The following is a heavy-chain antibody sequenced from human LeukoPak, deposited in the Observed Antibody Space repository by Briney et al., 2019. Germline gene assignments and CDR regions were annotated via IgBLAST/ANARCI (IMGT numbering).Heavy chain of an antibody. CDR1: GYTFSSYD. CDR3: ARVFWFDY. CDR2: ISAYNGNT. V-gene: IGHV1-18*01. J-gene: IGHJ4*02. D-gene: IGHD2-21*01. Sequence: VASVKVSCKASGYTFSSYDINWVRQATGQGLEWMGWISAYNGNTNYAQKLQGRVTMTTDTSTSTAYMELRSLRSDDTAVYYCARVFWFDYWGQGTLVTVSS.